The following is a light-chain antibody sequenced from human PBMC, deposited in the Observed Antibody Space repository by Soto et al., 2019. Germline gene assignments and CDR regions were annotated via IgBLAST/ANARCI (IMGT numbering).Light chain of an antibody. Sequence: ETKMAKYPSDERGVVKERSSLCCPASQNIDNWLAWYQQKPGKAPKLLIYAASNLQSGVPSRFSGSGSGTDCTFTISILKPADVPTYYCQLGSSFMWAFPQGTKVDIK. CDR3: QLGSSFMWA. J-gene: IGKJ1*01. CDR2: AAS. V-gene: IGKV1-12*01. CDR1: QNIDNW.